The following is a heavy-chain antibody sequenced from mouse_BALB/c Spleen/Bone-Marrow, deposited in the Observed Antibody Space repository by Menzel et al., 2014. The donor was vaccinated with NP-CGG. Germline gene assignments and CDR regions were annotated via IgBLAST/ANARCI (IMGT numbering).Heavy chain of an antibody. J-gene: IGHJ4*01. CDR1: GYTFTSYW. CDR3: ARRGSDYENAMDY. D-gene: IGHD2-4*01. Sequence: QVQLQQSGAELARPGASVKLSCKAAGYTFTSYWMQWVKQRPGQGLEWFGAIYPGDGDTRYSQKFKEKATLTADKSSSTAYIQLSSLASADSAVYNCARRGSDYENAMDYWGHGTSVIVSS. V-gene: IGHV1-87*01. CDR2: IYPGDGDT.